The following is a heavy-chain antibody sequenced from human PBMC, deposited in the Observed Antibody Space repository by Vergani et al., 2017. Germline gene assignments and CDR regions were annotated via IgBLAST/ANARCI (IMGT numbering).Heavy chain of an antibody. Sequence: EVQLVESGGGLVQPGGSLRLSCAASGFTFSSYWMSWVRQAPGKGLEWVANIKQDGSEKYYVDAVKGRFTMSRDNAKNSLYLQMNSLRAEDTAVYYCARDQINYYGSGSYYYMDVWGKGTTVTVSS. CDR3: ARDQINYYGSGSYYYMDV. J-gene: IGHJ6*03. D-gene: IGHD3-10*01. V-gene: IGHV3-7*01. CDR1: GFTFSSYW. CDR2: IKQDGSEK.